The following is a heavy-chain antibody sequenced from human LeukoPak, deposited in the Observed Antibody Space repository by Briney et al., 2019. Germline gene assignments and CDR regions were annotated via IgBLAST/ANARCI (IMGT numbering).Heavy chain of an antibody. D-gene: IGHD2-2*01. CDR2: ISAYNGNT. CDR1: GYTFTSYG. CDR3: ARWGVPADRHSGAFDI. J-gene: IGHJ3*02. V-gene: IGHV1-18*01. Sequence: GASVKVSCKASGYTFTSYGISWVRQAPGQGLEWMGWISAYNGNTNYAQKLQGRVTMTTDTSTSTAYMELRSLRSDDTAVYYCARWGVPADRHSGAFDIWGQGTMVTVSS.